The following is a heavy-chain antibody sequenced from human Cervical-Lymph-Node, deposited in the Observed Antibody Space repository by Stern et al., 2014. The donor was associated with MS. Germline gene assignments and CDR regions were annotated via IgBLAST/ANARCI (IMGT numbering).Heavy chain of an antibody. D-gene: IGHD1-26*01. J-gene: IGHJ4*02. CDR1: GDTFSSYA. V-gene: IGHV1-69*06. Sequence: VQLVESGAEVKKPGSSVKVSCKASGDTFSSYAINWVRQVPGQGLEWMGGITPVFGTTNYAQKFQGRVTITADKSKNTAYMELMTLRSEDTAVYYCARGGGLVGYFDYWGQGTLVSVSS. CDR2: ITPVFGTT. CDR3: ARGGGLVGYFDY.